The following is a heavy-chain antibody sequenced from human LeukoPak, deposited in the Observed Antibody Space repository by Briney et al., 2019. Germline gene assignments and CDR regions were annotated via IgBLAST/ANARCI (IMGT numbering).Heavy chain of an antibody. Sequence: ASVKVSCKASGYTFTGYYMHWVRQAPGQGLEWMGWINPNSGGTNYAQKFQGRVTMTRDTSISTAYMELSRPRSDDTAVYYCARGYCSSTSCYYYFDYWGQGTLVTVSS. CDR2: INPNSGGT. D-gene: IGHD2-2*01. CDR3: ARGYCSSTSCYYYFDY. CDR1: GYTFTGYY. J-gene: IGHJ4*02. V-gene: IGHV1-2*02.